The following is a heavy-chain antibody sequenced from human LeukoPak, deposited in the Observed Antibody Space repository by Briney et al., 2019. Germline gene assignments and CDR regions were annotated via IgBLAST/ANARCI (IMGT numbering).Heavy chain of an antibody. D-gene: IGHD2-2*01. V-gene: IGHV3-74*01. J-gene: IGHJ6*03. CDR2: INSDGSST. CDR3: ARWGPAATYYYYYMDV. Sequence: GSLRLSCAASGFTFSSYWMHWVRQAPGKGLVWVSRINSDGSSTSYADSVKGRFTISRDNAKNTLYLQMNSLRAEDTAVYYCARWGPAATYYYYYMDVWGKGTTVTVSS. CDR1: GFTFSSYW.